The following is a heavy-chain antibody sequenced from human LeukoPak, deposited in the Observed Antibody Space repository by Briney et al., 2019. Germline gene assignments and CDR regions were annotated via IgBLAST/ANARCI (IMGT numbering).Heavy chain of an antibody. Sequence: PGGSLRLSCAASGFTFSSYSMNWVRQAPGKGLEWVSYISSSSTIYYADSVKGRFTISRDNAKNSLYLQMNSLRAEDTAVYYCARDLYYYDSSGYYSKRGYWGQGTLVTVSS. CDR3: ARDLYYYDSSGYYSKRGY. V-gene: IGHV3-48*01. D-gene: IGHD3-22*01. CDR2: ISSSSTI. J-gene: IGHJ4*02. CDR1: GFTFSSYS.